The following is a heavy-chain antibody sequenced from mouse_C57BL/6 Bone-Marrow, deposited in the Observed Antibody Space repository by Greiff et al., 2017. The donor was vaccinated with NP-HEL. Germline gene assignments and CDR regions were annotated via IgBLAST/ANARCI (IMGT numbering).Heavy chain of an antibody. CDR2: IDPENGDT. D-gene: IGHD1-1*01. J-gene: IGHJ2*01. CDR3: TTVVAVDY. Sequence: EVHLVESGAELVRPGASVKLSCTASGFNIKDDYMHWVKQRPEQGLEWIGWIDPENGDTEYASKFQGKATITADTSSNTAYLQLSSLTSEDTAVYYCTTVVAVDYWGQGTTLTVSS. V-gene: IGHV14-4*01. CDR1: GFNIKDDY.